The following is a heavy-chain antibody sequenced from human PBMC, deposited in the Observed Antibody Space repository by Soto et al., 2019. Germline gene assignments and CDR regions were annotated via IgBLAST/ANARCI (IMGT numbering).Heavy chain of an antibody. J-gene: IGHJ4*02. CDR3: VHSSRLDSDPPTSPYYLDY. V-gene: IGHV2-5*02. CDR2: IYWDDDK. CDR1: GFSLSTSGVG. D-gene: IGHD1-26*01. Sequence: SGPTLVNPTQTLTLTCSLSGFSLSTSGVGVGWIRQPPGKALEWLALIYWDDDKRYSPSLKSRLTITKATSGDQVVLIMTNLVLVDIATYYCVHSSRLDSDPPTSPYYLDYSGKETLVILSS.